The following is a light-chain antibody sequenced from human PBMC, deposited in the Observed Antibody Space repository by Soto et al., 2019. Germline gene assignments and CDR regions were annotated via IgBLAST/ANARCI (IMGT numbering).Light chain of an antibody. CDR1: QSFSNY. J-gene: IGKJ5*01. CDR3: QQSYTTPSIT. Sequence: DIQMTQSPSTLSASVGDRFTITCRASQSFSNYLNWYQQKPGRAPKLLIYAASSLQSGVPSRFSGSGSGTDFTLTISSLQPEDFATYYCQQSYTTPSITFGQGTRLEIK. CDR2: AAS. V-gene: IGKV1-39*01.